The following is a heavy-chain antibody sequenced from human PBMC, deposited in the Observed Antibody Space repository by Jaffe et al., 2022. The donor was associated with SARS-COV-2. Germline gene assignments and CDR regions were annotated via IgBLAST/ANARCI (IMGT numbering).Heavy chain of an antibody. CDR3: AASPMSRGVMEPYCYYYGMEI. CDR1: GGHIGSGDYY. J-gene: IGHJ6*04. D-gene: IGHD3-10*01. V-gene: IGHV4-39*01. CDR2: GYDSGQM. Sequence: QVQLQESGPGQVKPSETLSLTCKVSGGHIGSGDYYWGWIRQSPGKGLEWIVGGYDSGQMYYNPSLKSRVSTSVDTSKNQFSLKLTSVTAADTAVYFCAASPMSRGVMEPYCYYYGMEIWGKGTMVNVSS.